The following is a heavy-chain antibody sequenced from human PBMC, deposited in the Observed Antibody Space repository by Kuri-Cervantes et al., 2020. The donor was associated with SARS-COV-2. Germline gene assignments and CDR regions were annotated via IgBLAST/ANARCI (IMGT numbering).Heavy chain of an antibody. D-gene: IGHD4-11*01. V-gene: IGHV1-8*01. CDR1: VYTLTSYD. Sequence: ASVQVSCKASVYTLTSYDSNWVRQATGQGLEWMGWMNPNSGNTGYAQKFQGRVTMTRNTSISTAYMELSSLRSEDTAVYYCARESDSNYAINYYYGMDVWGQGTTVT. CDR3: ARESDSNYAINYYYGMDV. CDR2: MNPNSGNT. J-gene: IGHJ6*01.